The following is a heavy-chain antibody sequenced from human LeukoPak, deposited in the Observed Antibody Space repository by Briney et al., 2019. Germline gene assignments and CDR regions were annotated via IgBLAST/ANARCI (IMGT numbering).Heavy chain of an antibody. CDR3: ARELLPTYFDY. Sequence: PSETLSLTCAVYGGAFSGYYWSWIRQPPGKGLEWIGEINHSGSTNYNPSLKSRVTISVDTSKNQFSLKLSSVTAADTAVYYRARELLPTYFDYWGQGTLVTVSS. J-gene: IGHJ4*02. V-gene: IGHV4-34*01. CDR2: INHSGST. CDR1: GGAFSGYY. D-gene: IGHD4-23*01.